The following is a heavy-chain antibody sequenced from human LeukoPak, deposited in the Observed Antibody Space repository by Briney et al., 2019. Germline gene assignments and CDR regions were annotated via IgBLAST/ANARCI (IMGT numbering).Heavy chain of an antibody. CDR2: IYYSGST. Sequence: NPSETLSLTCIVSGGSASISSFYWSWIRQPPGKGLEWIGYIYYSGSTNYNPSLKSRVSISVDTSQTQFSLNLSSVTAADTAVYYCVRHWRYGENLAFPLWGQGTMVTVSS. D-gene: IGHD4-17*01. CDR3: VRHWRYGENLAFPL. CDR1: GGSASISSFY. J-gene: IGHJ3*01. V-gene: IGHV4-59*08.